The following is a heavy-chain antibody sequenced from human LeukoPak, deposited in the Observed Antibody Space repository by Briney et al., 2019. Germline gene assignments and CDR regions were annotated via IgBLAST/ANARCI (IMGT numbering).Heavy chain of an antibody. CDR2: ISHDGTVQ. D-gene: IGHD1-26*01. CDR1: GFTFSYYG. CDR3: AREYSGSYYGAFDI. V-gene: IGHV3-30*03. Sequence: GRSLRLSCAASGFTFSYYGMQWVRQAPGKGLEWVAVISHDGTVQYYADSVKGRFTISRDTSKSSLYLQMNSLRPEDTAVYYCAREYSGSYYGAFDIWGQGTMVTASS. J-gene: IGHJ3*02.